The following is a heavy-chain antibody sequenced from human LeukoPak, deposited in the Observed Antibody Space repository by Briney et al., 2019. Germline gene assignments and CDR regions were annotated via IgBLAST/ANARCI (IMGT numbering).Heavy chain of an antibody. V-gene: IGHV4-61*02. CDR2: IYTSGST. CDR1: GGSISSGSYY. Sequence: SQTLSLTCTVSGGSISSGSYYWSWIRQPAGKGLEWIGRIYTSGSTNYNPSLKSRVSISVDTSKNQFSLKLSSVTAADTAVYYCARGSHVRGGDCYYWGQGTLVTVSS. J-gene: IGHJ4*02. CDR3: ARGSHVRGGDCYY. D-gene: IGHD2-21*02.